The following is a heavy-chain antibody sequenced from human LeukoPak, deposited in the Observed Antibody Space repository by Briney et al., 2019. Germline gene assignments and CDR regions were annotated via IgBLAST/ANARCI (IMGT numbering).Heavy chain of an antibody. J-gene: IGHJ3*02. D-gene: IGHD5-12*01. Sequence: GGSLRLSCAASGFTFSSYSMNWVRQAPGKGLEWVSYISSSSSTIYYADSVKGRFTISRDNAKNSLYLQMNSLRAEDTAVYYCARSGIVATAYDAFDIWGQGTMVTVSS. CDR1: GFTFSSYS. CDR3: ARSGIVATAYDAFDI. CDR2: ISSSSSTI. V-gene: IGHV3-48*04.